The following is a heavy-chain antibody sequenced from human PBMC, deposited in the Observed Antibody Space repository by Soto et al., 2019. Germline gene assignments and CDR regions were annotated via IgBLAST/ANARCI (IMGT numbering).Heavy chain of an antibody. J-gene: IGHJ4*02. CDR2: IYGNGRTT. V-gene: IGHV3-74*01. CDR1: GFTFSAFY. Sequence: EVQLVVSGGGLVQPGGSLRLSCGASGFTFSAFYMHWVRQAPGEGLVWVSRIYGNGRTTDYAASVKGRFTISRDNAKNTLFLQLNSLRAEDTAVYFCARDGNAYNFDLWGQGTLVTVSS. D-gene: IGHD1-1*01. CDR3: ARDGNAYNFDL.